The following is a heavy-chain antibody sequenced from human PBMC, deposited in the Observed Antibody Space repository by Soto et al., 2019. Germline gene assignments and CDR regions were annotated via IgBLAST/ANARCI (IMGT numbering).Heavy chain of an antibody. V-gene: IGHV3-9*01. CDR3: TRDLLRYFDSSHTYYYYYMDV. D-gene: IGHD3-9*01. CDR1: GFTFDDYA. J-gene: IGHJ6*03. Sequence: GGSLRLSCAASGFTFDDYAMHWVRQAPGKGLEWVSGISWNSGSIGYADSVKGRFTISRDNAKNSLYLQMNSLRAEDTALYYCTRDLLRYFDSSHTYYYYYMDVWGKGTTVTVSS. CDR2: ISWNSGSI.